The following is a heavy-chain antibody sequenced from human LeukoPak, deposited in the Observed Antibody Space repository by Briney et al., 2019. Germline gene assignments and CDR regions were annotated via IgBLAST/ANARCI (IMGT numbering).Heavy chain of an antibody. V-gene: IGHV3-21*01. CDR2: ISSSSSYI. CDR1: GFTFSSYS. CDR3: ARDPGEQWLVPGGFDP. J-gene: IGHJ5*02. Sequence: GGSLRLSCAASGFTFSSYSMNWVRQAPGKGLEWVSSISSSSSYIYYADSVKGRFTISRDNAKNSLYLQMNSLRAEDTAVYYCARDPGEQWLVPGGFDPWGQGTLVTVSS. D-gene: IGHD6-19*01.